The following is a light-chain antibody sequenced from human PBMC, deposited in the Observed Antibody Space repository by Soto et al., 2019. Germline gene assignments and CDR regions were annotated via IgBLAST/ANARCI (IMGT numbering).Light chain of an antibody. J-gene: IGLJ2*01. CDR3: CSYAGSYTP. CDR1: SSDVGGYNY. V-gene: IGLV2-11*01. Sequence: QSALTQPRSVSGSPGQSVTISCTGTSSDVGGYNYVSWYQQHPGKAPKLMIYDVSKRPSGVPDRSSGSKSGNTASLTISGLQAEDEADYYCCSYAGSYTPFGGGTKLTVL. CDR2: DVS.